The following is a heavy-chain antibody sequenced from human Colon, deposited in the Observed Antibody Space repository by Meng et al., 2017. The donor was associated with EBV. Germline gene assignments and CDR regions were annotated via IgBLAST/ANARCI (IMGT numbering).Heavy chain of an antibody. J-gene: IGHJ5*02. CDR1: GGSLSGNY. CDR3: ARGGDYSNYTGDEDYLNP. CDR2: ISGSGFT. Sequence: VQLQRGGAGLVPPSETLALTCAVSGGSLSGNYWHWISQSPGKGLEWIGEISGSGFTNYNPSLKSRLNISVDTSKNQFTLRLKSVTAADTAVFFCARGGDYSNYTGDEDYLNPWGPGTLVTVSS. V-gene: IGHV4-34*01. D-gene: IGHD3-22*01.